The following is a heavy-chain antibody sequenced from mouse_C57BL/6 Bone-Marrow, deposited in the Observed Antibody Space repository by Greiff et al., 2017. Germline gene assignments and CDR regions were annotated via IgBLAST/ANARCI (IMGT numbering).Heavy chain of an antibody. CDR2: ILPGSGST. J-gene: IGHJ4*01. V-gene: IGHV1-9*01. CDR3: ARYPYYYGSSPYYYAMDY. D-gene: IGHD1-1*01. CDR1: GYTFTGYW. Sequence: QVQLKQSGAELMKPGASVKLSCKATGYTFTGYWIEWVKQRPGHGLEWIGEILPGSGSTNYNEKFKGKATFTADTSSNTAYMQLSSLTTEDSAIYYCARYPYYYGSSPYYYAMDYWGQGTSVTVSS.